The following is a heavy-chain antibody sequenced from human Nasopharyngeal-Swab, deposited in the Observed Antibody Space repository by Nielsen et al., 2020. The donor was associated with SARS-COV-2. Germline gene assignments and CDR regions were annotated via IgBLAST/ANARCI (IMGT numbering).Heavy chain of an antibody. D-gene: IGHD6-19*01. Sequence: GPTLVKPSQALTLTCTFSGFSLSTSKVGVSWVRQLPGKALEWLALLYWDDDNRYNPSLKNRITITRDTSKNQVVLTMANMDPVDTATYYCVHSTGWRLDYWGQGTLVTVSS. J-gene: IGHJ4*02. CDR1: GFSLSTSKVG. CDR2: LYWDDDN. V-gene: IGHV2-5*02. CDR3: VHSTGWRLDY.